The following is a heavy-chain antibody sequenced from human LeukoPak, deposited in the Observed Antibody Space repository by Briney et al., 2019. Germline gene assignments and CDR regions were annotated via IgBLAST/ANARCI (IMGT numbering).Heavy chain of an antibody. CDR3: TADLAGGYSPYFTY. CDR2: IKIKTDGGTT. Sequence: PGGSLRLSCAASGFTFSNARMSWVRHAPGKGLEWVGRIKIKTDGGTTDYAAPVEGRFTISRDDSKNTLSLQMNSLKTEDTAVYYCTADLAGGYSPYFTYWGEGTLVTVSS. D-gene: IGHD4-23*01. J-gene: IGHJ4*02. V-gene: IGHV3-15*01. CDR1: GFTFSNAR.